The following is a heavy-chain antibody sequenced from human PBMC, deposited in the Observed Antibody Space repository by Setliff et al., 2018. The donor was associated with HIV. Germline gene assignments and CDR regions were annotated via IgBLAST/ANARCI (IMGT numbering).Heavy chain of an antibody. J-gene: IGHJ4*02. D-gene: IGHD3-10*01. Sequence: PSETLSLTCAVSGGSISSGGYSWSWIRQPPGKGLEWIGYIFHSGSTYYNPSLKSRVTISVDTSKNQISLKLTSVTAADTAVYYCAREGSGWFGELLSGWGQGTLVTVSS. CDR2: IFHSGST. CDR3: AREGSGWFGELLSG. V-gene: IGHV4-30-2*01. CDR1: GGSISSGGYS.